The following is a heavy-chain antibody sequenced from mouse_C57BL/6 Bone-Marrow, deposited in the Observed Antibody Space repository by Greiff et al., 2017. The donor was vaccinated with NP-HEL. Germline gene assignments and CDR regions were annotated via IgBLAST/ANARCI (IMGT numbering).Heavy chain of an antibody. CDR1: GFTFSSYA. J-gene: IGHJ2*01. D-gene: IGHD1-3*01. CDR3: TRVNFYYFDY. Sequence: EVKLQESGEGLVKPGGSLKLSCAASGFTFSSYAMSWVRQTPEKRLEWVAYISSGGDYIYYADTVKGRFTISRDNARNTLYLQMSSLKSEDTAMYYCTRVNFYYFDYWGQGTTLTVSS. V-gene: IGHV5-9-1*02. CDR2: ISSGGDYI.